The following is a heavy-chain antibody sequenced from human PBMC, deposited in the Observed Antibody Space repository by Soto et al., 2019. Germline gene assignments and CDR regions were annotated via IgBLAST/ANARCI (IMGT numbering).Heavy chain of an antibody. CDR3: ASTEDFFDY. CDR2: IFYSGST. V-gene: IGHV4-31*03. Sequence: QVQLQESGPGLVKPSQTLSLTCSVSVVSLTRVTYYWSWIRQHPGKGLEWIGYIFYSGSTDDNTSLKSRVNISVDTSKNQFSLKLSSVTAADTAVYYCASTEDFFDYWGQGTLVTVSS. CDR1: VVSLTRVTYY. J-gene: IGHJ4*02.